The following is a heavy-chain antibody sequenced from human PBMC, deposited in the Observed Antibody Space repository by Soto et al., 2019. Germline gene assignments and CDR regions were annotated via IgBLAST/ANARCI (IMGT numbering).Heavy chain of an antibody. CDR3: ARDRGSSGWTYFGWFDP. CDR1: GGSISSYY. J-gene: IGHJ5*02. D-gene: IGHD6-19*01. V-gene: IGHV4-59*01. CDR2: IYYSGST. Sequence: SETLSLTCTVSGGSISSYYWSWIRQPPEKGLEWIGYIYYSGSTNYNPSRKRRVTISVDTSKNQFSLKLSSVTAADTAVYYCARDRGSSGWTYFGWFDPWGKGTLVTVSS.